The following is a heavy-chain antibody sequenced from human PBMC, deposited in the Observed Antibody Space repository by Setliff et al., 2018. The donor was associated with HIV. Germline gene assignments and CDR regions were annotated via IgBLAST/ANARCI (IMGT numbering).Heavy chain of an antibody. V-gene: IGHV3-7*03. CDR1: GFTFGDYA. J-gene: IGHJ3*01. D-gene: IGHD3-9*01. CDR3: ARDGPTGWDAFDV. CDR2: INQDGRDK. Sequence: PGGSLRLSCTASGFTFGDYAMGWVRQAPGKGLEWVANINQDGRDKYFVDSVRGRLTISRDNAKNSLFLQMTSLRADDTAVYYCARDGPTGWDAFDVWGQGTMVTVS.